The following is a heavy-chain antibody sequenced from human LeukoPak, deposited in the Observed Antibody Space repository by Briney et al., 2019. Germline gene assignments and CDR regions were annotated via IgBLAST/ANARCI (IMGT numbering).Heavy chain of an antibody. D-gene: IGHD6-13*01. CDR1: GGSVSGYY. CDR3: ARGHWQGGIAAAARTRYFQH. V-gene: IGHV4-34*01. J-gene: IGHJ1*01. Sequence: SETLSLTCAVYGGSVSGYYWSWIRQPPGKGLEWIGEINHSGSTNYNPSLKSRVTISVDTSKNQFSLKLSSVTAADTAVYYCARGHWQGGIAAAARTRYFQHWGQGTLVTVSS. CDR2: INHSGST.